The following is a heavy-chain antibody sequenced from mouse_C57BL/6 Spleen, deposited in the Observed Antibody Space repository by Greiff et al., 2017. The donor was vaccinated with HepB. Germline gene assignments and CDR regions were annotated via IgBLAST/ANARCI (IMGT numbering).Heavy chain of an antibody. J-gene: IGHJ1*03. V-gene: IGHV5-12*01. Sequence: EVMLVESGGGLVQPGGSLKLSCAASGFTFSDYYMYWVRQTPEKRLEWVAYISNGGGSTYYPDTVKGRFTISRDNAKNTLYLQMSRLKSEDTAMYYCAGSFDVWGTGTTVTVSS. CDR1: GFTFSDYY. CDR2: ISNGGGST. CDR3: AGSFDV.